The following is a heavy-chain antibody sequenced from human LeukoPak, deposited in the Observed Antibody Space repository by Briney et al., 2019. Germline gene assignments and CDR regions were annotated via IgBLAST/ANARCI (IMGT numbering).Heavy chain of an antibody. Sequence: PGGSLRLSCAASGFTFSSYAMSWVRQPPGKGLEWIGEINHSGSTNYNPSLKSRVTISVDTSKNQFSLKLSSVTAADTAVYYCARGRPYYYGAFDIWGQGTMVTVSS. CDR2: INHSGST. CDR3: ARGRPYYYGAFDI. CDR1: GFTFSSYA. D-gene: IGHD3-10*01. J-gene: IGHJ3*02. V-gene: IGHV4-34*01.